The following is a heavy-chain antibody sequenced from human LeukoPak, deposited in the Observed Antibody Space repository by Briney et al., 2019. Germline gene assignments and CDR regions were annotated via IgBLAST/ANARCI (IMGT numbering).Heavy chain of an antibody. CDR1: GYSISSGYY. CDR2: IYHSGST. Sequence: SETLSLTCTVSGYSISSGYYWGWIRQPPGKGLEWIGSIYHSGSTYYNPSLKSRVTISVDTSKNQFSLKLSSVTAADTAVYYCARGGEDKRMTTGTDYWGQGTLVTVSS. CDR3: ARGGEDKRMTTGTDY. J-gene: IGHJ4*02. D-gene: IGHD4-17*01. V-gene: IGHV4-38-2*02.